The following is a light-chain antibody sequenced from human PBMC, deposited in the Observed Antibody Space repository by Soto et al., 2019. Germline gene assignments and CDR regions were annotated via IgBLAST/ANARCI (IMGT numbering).Light chain of an antibody. Sequence: DTQLTQSPSFLSASVGDRVTITCRASQGISSYLAWYQQKPGKAPKLLIYAASTLQSGVPSRFSGSGSGTEFTPTISSLQPEDFATYYCQQLNSYPITFGQGTRLEIK. CDR2: AAS. CDR3: QQLNSYPIT. J-gene: IGKJ5*01. CDR1: QGISSY. V-gene: IGKV1-9*01.